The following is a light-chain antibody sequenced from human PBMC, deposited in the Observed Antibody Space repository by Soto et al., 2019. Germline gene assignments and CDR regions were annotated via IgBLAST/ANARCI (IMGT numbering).Light chain of an antibody. CDR1: QSVSSSY. V-gene: IGKV3-20*01. CDR2: GAS. CDR3: QQYGSSPWT. Sequence: EIVLTQSPGTLSLSPGERATLSCRASQSVSSSYLAWYQQKPGQAPRLLIYGASSRATGIPDGFSGSGSGTDFTLTISRVEPEDFAVYYCQQYGSSPWTFGQGTKMEIK. J-gene: IGKJ1*01.